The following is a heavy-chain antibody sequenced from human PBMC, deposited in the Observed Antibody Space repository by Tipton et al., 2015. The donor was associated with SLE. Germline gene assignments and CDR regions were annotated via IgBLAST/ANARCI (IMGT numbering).Heavy chain of an antibody. CDR2: IYYSGST. CDR1: GGSISSSSHY. J-gene: IGHJ4*02. V-gene: IGHV4-61*05. CDR3: ARLWLRLWDYFDY. Sequence: TLSLTCTVSGGSISSSSHYWGWIRQPPGKGLEWIGYIYYSGSTNYNPSLKSRVTISVDTSKNQFSLKLSSVTAADTAVYYCARLWLRLWDYFDYWGQGTLVTVSS. D-gene: IGHD5-12*01.